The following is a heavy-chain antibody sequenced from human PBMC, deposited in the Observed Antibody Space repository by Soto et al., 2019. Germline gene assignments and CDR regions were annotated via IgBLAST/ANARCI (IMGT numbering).Heavy chain of an antibody. D-gene: IGHD2-21*02. V-gene: IGHV1-2*02. CDR3: ARGTIALTANADRFHYSLDV. Sequence: QMQLMQSGTEVRKPGASVKVSCQASGYSFTDYFLHWVRLAPGQGLKALGWINLNTRGLGYKEDFRGRVPMTRDPYIDTAYMNLRSFPQDDTGVYLCARGTIALTANADRFHYSLDVWGPGTTVIVS. CDR2: INLNTRGL. CDR1: GYSFTDYF. J-gene: IGHJ6*02.